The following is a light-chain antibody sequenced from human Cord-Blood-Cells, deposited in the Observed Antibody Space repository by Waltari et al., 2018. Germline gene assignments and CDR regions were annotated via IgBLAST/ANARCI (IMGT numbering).Light chain of an antibody. J-gene: IGKJ3*01. V-gene: IGKV1-39*01. Sequence: DIQMTQSPSSLSASVGDRVTITCRASQRLSSYLNWYQQKPGIAPKLLIYAASSLQSGIPSRFSGSGSGTDFTLTISSLQPEDFATYYFQQSYSTPFTFGPGTKVDIK. CDR1: QRLSSY. CDR2: AAS. CDR3: QQSYSTPFT.